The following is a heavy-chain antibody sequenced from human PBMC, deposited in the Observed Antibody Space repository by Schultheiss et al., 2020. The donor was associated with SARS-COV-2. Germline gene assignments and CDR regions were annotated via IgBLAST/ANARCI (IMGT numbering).Heavy chain of an antibody. V-gene: IGHV3-9*01. CDR3: ARDGGYGGNRWFDP. J-gene: IGHJ5*02. CDR1: GFTFDDYA. Sequence: GGSLRLSCAASGFTFDDYAMHWVRQAPGKGLEWVSGISWNSGSIGYADSVKGRFTISRDNAKNSLYLQMNSLRAEDTALYYCARDGGYGGNRWFDPWGQGTLVTVSS. D-gene: IGHD4-23*01. CDR2: ISWNSGSI.